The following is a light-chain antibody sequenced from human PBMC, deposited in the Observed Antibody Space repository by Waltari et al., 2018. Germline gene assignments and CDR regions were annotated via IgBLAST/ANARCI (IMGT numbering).Light chain of an antibody. CDR3: QQRGNWPLT. CDR1: QTIGSY. V-gene: IGKV3-11*01. CDR2: DAS. J-gene: IGKJ4*01. Sequence: EIVLTQSPATLYLSPGERATLSCRASQTIGSYLAWYQQKPGQAPRLLIYDASNRATGIPARFSGSGSGTDFILTISSLEPEDFAIYYCQQRGNWPLTFGGGTKVEIK.